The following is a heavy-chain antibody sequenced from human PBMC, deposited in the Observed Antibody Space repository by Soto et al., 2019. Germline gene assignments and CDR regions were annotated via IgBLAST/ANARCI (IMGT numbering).Heavy chain of an antibody. CDR2: IYWDDAK. CDR3: AHSATVSDAFDL. D-gene: IGHD2-15*01. J-gene: IGHJ3*01. Sequence: QITLKESGPTLVKPTQTLTLTCTFSGFSLRISGVGVGWIRQPPGKALEWLALIYWDDAKRYSPSLKSRLPISKDTSKNQVVLTMTSMDPVDTATYYCAHSATVSDAFDLWGQGTMVTVSS. CDR1: GFSLRISGVG. V-gene: IGHV2-5*02.